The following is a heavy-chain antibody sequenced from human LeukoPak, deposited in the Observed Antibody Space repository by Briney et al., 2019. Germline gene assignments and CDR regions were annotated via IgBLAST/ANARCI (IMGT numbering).Heavy chain of an antibody. CDR3: ASDPDY. CDR2: IKQDGSEK. V-gene: IGHV3-7*01. Sequence: GGSLRLSCAASGFTFGSYRMSWVRQAPGKGLEWVANIKQDGSEKYYVDSVKGRFTISRDNAKNSLYLQMNSLRAEDTAVYYCASDPDYWGQGTLVTVSS. J-gene: IGHJ4*02. CDR1: GFTFGSYR.